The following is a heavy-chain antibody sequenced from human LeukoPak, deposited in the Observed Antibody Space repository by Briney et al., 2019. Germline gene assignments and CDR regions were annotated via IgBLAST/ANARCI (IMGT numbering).Heavy chain of an antibody. D-gene: IGHD3-22*01. Sequence: GGSLRLSCAASGFTFDDYAMHWVRQAPGKGLEWVSLISGDGGSTYYADSVKGRSTIYRDNSKNSLYLQMNSLRTEDTALYYCAKSRGDYYDSSGYYYALFDYWGQGTLVTVSS. V-gene: IGHV3-43*02. CDR3: AKSRGDYYDSSGYYYALFDY. CDR1: GFTFDDYA. J-gene: IGHJ4*02. CDR2: ISGDGGST.